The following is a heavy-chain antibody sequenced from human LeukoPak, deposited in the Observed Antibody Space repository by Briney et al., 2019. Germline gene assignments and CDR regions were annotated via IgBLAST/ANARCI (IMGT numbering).Heavy chain of an antibody. V-gene: IGHV4-59*01. J-gene: IGHJ4*02. D-gene: IGHD3-3*01. CDR1: GGSISSYY. Sequence: SETLSLTCTVSGGSISSYYWSWIRQPPGKGLEWIGYIYYSGSTNYNPSLKSRVTISVDTSNNQFSLKLSSVTAADTAVYYCAGADYDLWCPLDQWGQGTLVTVSS. CDR3: AGADYDLWCPLDQ. CDR2: IYYSGST.